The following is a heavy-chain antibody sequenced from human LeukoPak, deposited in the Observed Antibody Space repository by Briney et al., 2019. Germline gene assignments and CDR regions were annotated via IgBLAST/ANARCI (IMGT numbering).Heavy chain of an antibody. CDR3: ARMYNWNDGAADRDAFDI. V-gene: IGHV4-61*01. D-gene: IGHD1-20*01. Sequence: PSETLSLTCTVSGGSVSSGYFHWSWIRQAPGKGLEWIGHDGHTNYNPSLKSRVTISVDTSKNQFSLKLSSVTAADTAVYYCARMYNWNDGAADRDAFDIWGQGTKVTVSS. J-gene: IGHJ3*02. CDR2: DGHT. CDR1: GGSVSSGYFH.